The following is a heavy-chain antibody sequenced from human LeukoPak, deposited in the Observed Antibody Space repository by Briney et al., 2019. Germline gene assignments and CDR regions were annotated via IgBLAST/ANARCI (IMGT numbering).Heavy chain of an antibody. D-gene: IGHD3-16*01. V-gene: IGHV3-53*01. CDR2: MYAAGST. Sequence: GGSLRLSCIVSGFTSSIFEMNWVRQAPGKGLEWVSVMYAAGSTYYADSVRGRFTISRDTSKNTLYLQMNSLRVEDTAIYYCARAPYTTSWSNFDYWGQGTLVTVSP. CDR1: GFTSSIFE. J-gene: IGHJ4*02. CDR3: ARAPYTTSWSNFDY.